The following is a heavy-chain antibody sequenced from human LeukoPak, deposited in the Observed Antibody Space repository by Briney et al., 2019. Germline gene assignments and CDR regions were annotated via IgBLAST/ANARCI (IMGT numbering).Heavy chain of an antibody. Sequence: GGSVRLSCAASGFTFSSYWMHWVRQAPGKGLVWVSRINSDGSSTSYADSVKGRFTISRDNAKNSLYLQMNSLRTVETAVYYCARAKRGILTGWTSSYYYDYRGQVILVTVSS. CDR3: ARAKRGILTGWTSSYYYDY. D-gene: IGHD3-9*01. CDR1: GFTFSSYW. CDR2: INSDGSST. V-gene: IGHV3-74*01. J-gene: IGHJ4*02.